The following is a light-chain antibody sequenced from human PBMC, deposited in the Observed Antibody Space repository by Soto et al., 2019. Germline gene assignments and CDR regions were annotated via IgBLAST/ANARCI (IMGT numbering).Light chain of an antibody. CDR1: QTVSSK. Sequence: EIVMTQSPATLSVSPGERATLSCRASQTVSSKLAWYQLKPGQAPRLLICGASTRATDIPARFSGSGSGTDFAFTLGSVQSEDFAVYYCQQYNNWLPAFGQGTTVE. V-gene: IGKV3-15*01. J-gene: IGKJ1*01. CDR3: QQYNNWLPA. CDR2: GAS.